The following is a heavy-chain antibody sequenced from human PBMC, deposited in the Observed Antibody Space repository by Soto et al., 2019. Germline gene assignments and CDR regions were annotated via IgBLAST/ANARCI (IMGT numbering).Heavy chain of an antibody. CDR3: ASTSSYWPDFDY. Sequence: PSETLSLTCAVSGGSISSGNWWSWVRQPPGKGLEWIGEIYHSGSTNYNPSLKSRVTISVDKSKDQFSLKLSSVTAADTAVYYCASTSSYWPDFDYWGQGTLVTV. D-gene: IGHD2-15*01. CDR1: GGSISSGNW. J-gene: IGHJ4*01. V-gene: IGHV4-4*02. CDR2: IYHSGST.